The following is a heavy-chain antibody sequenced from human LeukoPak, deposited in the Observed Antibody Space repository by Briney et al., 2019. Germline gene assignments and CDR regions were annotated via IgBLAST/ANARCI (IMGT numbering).Heavy chain of an antibody. CDR1: GFTFSSYA. D-gene: IGHD3-22*01. V-gene: IGHV3-30*02. CDR3: ARASDSSGYYSDFDY. J-gene: IGHJ4*02. CDR2: IRYDGSNK. Sequence: GGSLKLSCAASGFTFSSYAMHWVRQAPGKGLEWVAFIRYDGSNKYYADSVKGRFSISRDNSKQTLYLQMSSLRAEDTAVYYCARASDSSGYYSDFDYWGQGTLVTVSS.